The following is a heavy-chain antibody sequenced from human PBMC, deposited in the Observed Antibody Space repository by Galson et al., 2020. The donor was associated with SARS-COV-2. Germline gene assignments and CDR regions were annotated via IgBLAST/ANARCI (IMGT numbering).Heavy chain of an antibody. Sequence: TSETLSLTCTVSGGSISSGDYYWSWIRQPPGKGLEWIGYIYYSGSTYYNPSLKSRVTISVDTSKNQFSLKLSSVTAADTAVYYCARAKRITIFGVVLYFDYWGQGTLVTVSS. D-gene: IGHD3-3*01. J-gene: IGHJ4*02. V-gene: IGHV4-30-4*01. CDR1: GGSISSGDYY. CDR2: IYYSGST. CDR3: ARAKRITIFGVVLYFDY.